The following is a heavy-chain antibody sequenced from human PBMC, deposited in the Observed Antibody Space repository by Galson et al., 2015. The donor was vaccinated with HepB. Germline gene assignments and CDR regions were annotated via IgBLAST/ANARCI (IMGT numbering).Heavy chain of an antibody. Sequence: SVKVSCKVFGYTFSDHGIAWVRQAPGQGLEWMGWISPYNGNKHYVEKFQGRVTMTTDTSTTTAYMELRSLRSGDTAVYFCARVGRSHSYFDYWGQGTLVTVSS. CDR2: ISPYNGNK. J-gene: IGHJ4*02. CDR3: ARVGRSHSYFDY. D-gene: IGHD1-14*01. V-gene: IGHV1-18*01. CDR1: GYTFSDHG.